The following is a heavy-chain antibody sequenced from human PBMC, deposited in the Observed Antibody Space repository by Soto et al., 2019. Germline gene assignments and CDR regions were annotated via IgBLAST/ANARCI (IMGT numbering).Heavy chain of an antibody. CDR3: ARVGYYDFWSGYSPYGMDV. CDR1: GYSISSGYY. CDR2: IYHSGST. D-gene: IGHD3-3*01. J-gene: IGHJ6*02. Sequence: PSETLSLTCAVSGYSISSGYYWGWIRQPPGKGLEWIGSIYHSGSTYYNPSLKSRVTISVDTSKNQFSLKLSSVTDADTAVYYCARVGYYDFWSGYSPYGMDVWGQGTTVTVSS. V-gene: IGHV4-38-2*01.